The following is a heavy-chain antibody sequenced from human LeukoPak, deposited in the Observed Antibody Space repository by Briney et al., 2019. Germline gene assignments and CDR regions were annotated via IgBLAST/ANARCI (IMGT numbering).Heavy chain of an antibody. CDR1: GYTFTSYG. D-gene: IGHD3-22*01. Sequence: APVKVSCKASGYTFTSYGISWVRQAPGQGLEWMGWISAYNGNTNYAQKLQGRVTMTTDTSTSTAYMELRSLRSDDTAVYYCARAGRDYYDSSGYIYWGQGTLVTVSS. J-gene: IGHJ4*02. CDR2: ISAYNGNT. CDR3: ARAGRDYYDSSGYIY. V-gene: IGHV1-18*01.